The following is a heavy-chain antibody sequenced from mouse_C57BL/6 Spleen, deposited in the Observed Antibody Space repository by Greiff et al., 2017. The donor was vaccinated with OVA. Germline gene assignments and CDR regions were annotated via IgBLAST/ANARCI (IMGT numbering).Heavy chain of an antibody. Sequence: VKLQQPGAELVMPGASVKLSCKASGYTFTSYWMHWVKQRPGQGLEWIGEIDPSDSYTNYNQKFKGKSTLTVDKSSSTAYMQLSSLTSEDSAVYYCARDYGSSYARYYFDYWGQGTTLTVSS. D-gene: IGHD1-1*01. CDR3: ARDYGSSYARYYFDY. J-gene: IGHJ2*01. CDR2: IDPSDSYT. CDR1: GYTFTSYW. V-gene: IGHV1-69*01.